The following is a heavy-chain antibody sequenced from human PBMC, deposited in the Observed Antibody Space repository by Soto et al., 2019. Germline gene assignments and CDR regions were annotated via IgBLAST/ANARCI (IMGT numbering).Heavy chain of an antibody. Sequence: GGSLRLSCAASGFTFSSYDMHWVRQATGKGLEWVSAIGTAGDTYYPGSVKGRFTISRENAKNSLYLQVNSLRAGDTAVYYCARDRYSSSWYGRKTYYYYGMDVWGQGTTVTVSS. CDR2: IGTAGDT. CDR3: ARDRYSSSWYGRKTYYYYGMDV. V-gene: IGHV3-13*01. D-gene: IGHD6-13*01. J-gene: IGHJ6*02. CDR1: GFTFSSYD.